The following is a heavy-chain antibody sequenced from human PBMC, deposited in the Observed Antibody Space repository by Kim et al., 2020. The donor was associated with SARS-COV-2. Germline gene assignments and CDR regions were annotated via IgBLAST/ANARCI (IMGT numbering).Heavy chain of an antibody. J-gene: IGHJ6*02. CDR2: ISTYKGNT. CDR3: ARGSYIKGFDYWGQGTLVAVSAGMDV. D-gene: IGHD3-3*01. V-gene: IGHV1-18*04. Sequence: ASVKVSCKASGYTFTTYSISWVRQAPGQGLEWMGWISTYKGNTNYAQKFQDRVNVTTDTSTTTAYMELRSLRSDDTAVYYCARGSYIKGFDYWGQGTLVAVSAGMDVWGQGTTVTVSS. CDR1: GYTFTTYS.